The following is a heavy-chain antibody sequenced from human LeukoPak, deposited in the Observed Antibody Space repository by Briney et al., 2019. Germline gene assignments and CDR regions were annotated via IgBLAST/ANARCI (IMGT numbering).Heavy chain of an antibody. J-gene: IGHJ3*02. CDR1: GYTFTSYD. V-gene: IGHV1-8*01. CDR3: ARFELGAVAGTYAFDI. Sequence: GASVKVSCKASGYTFTSYDINWVRQATGQGLEWMGWMNPNSGNTGYAQKFQGRVTMTRNTSISTAYMELSSLRSEDTAVYYCARFELGAVAGTYAFDIWGQGTMVTVSS. CDR2: MNPNSGNT. D-gene: IGHD6-19*01.